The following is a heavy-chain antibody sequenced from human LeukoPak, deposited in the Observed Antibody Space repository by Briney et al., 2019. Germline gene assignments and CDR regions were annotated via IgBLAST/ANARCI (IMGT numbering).Heavy chain of an antibody. J-gene: IGHJ4*02. CDR3: AKQYSSSSGVFDY. CDR1: GFTFNNYA. D-gene: IGHD6-13*01. Sequence: GGSLRLSCAASGFTFNNYAMSWVRQAPGKGLEWVSAISGSGGSTYYADSVKGRFTISRDNSKNTLYLQMNSLRAEDTAVYYCAKQYSSSSGVFDYWGQGTLVTVSS. V-gene: IGHV3-23*01. CDR2: ISGSGGST.